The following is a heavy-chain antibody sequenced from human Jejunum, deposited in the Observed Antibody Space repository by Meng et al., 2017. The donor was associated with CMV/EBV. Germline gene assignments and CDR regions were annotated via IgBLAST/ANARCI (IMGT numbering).Heavy chain of an antibody. D-gene: IGHD2-8*02. V-gene: IGHV4-4*01. CDR3: ARSPGFWSLDY. Sequence: CAVSGDSISRNLWWSWVRQPPGKGLEWIGEISYSGSTKYNPSLQSRVTISSDTTNNRFSLRLNFVTAADTGVYFCARSPGFWSLDYWGRGTLVTVSS. CDR2: ISYSGST. J-gene: IGHJ4*02. CDR1: GDSISRNLW.